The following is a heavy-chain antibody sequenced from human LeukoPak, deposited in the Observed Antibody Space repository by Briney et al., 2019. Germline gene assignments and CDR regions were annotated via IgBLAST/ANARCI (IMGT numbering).Heavy chain of an antibody. V-gene: IGHV3-30*03. Sequence: GGSLRLSCAASGFTFSSYGMHWVRQAPGKGLEWVAVISYDGSNKYYADSVKGRFTISRDNSKSTLYLQMNSLRVEDTAVYYCARVGGTTRDDYWGQGTLVTVSS. CDR2: ISYDGSNK. D-gene: IGHD1-1*01. CDR1: GFTFSSYG. CDR3: ARVGGTTRDDY. J-gene: IGHJ4*02.